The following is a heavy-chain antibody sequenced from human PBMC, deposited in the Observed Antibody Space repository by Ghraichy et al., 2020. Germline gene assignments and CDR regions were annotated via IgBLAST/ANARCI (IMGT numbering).Heavy chain of an antibody. V-gene: IGHV3-48*02. J-gene: IGHJ6*02. CDR1: GFTFSSYS. Sequence: GGSLRLSCAASGFTFSSYSMNWVRQAPGKGLEWVSYISSSSSTIYYADSVKGRFTISRDNAKNSLYLQMNSLRDEDTAVYYCARDRRGVLLWFGDHIHSCYHGRDGWGQGTTLTVSS. D-gene: IGHD3-10*01. CDR2: ISSSSSTI. CDR3: ARDRRGVLLWFGDHIHSCYHGRDG.